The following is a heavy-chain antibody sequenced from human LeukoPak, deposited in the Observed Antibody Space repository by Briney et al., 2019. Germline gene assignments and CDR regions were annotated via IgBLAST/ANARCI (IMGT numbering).Heavy chain of an antibody. CDR1: GFTFSSYW. V-gene: IGHV3-7*01. D-gene: IGHD3-22*01. CDR2: IKSDGTEE. J-gene: IGHJ4*02. Sequence: GGSLRLSCTASGFTFSSYWMNWVRQVPGKELEWVAIIKSDGTEEHYLDSVKGRFTISRDNANNLLFLQMNNLRAEDTAVYYCAGGGGYLIDYWGQGTLVTVSS. CDR3: AGGGGYLIDY.